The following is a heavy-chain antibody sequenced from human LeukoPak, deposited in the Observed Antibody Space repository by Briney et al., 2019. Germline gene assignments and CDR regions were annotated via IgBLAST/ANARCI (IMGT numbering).Heavy chain of an antibody. J-gene: IGHJ4*02. D-gene: IGHD3-10*01. V-gene: IGHV3-64*01. CDR1: GFTFTGYY. CDR3: ARSTRYFGSAMYYFDD. CDR2: ITDSGSCT. Sequence: GGSLRLSCAASGFTFTGYYLHWVRQTPGKGLEYISTITDSGSCTYHTNSVRGRFTISRDNSKNTLYLQMGSLRTEDPAVYYCARSTRYFGSAMYYFDDWGQGTLVTVSS.